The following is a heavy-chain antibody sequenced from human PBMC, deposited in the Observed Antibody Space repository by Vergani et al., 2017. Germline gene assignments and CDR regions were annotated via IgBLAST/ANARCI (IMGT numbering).Heavy chain of an antibody. CDR2: INHSGST. CDR1: GGSFSGYY. Sequence: QVQLQQWGAGLLKPSETLSLTCAVYGGSFSGYYWSWIRQPPGKGLEWIGEINHSGSTNYNPSLKSRVTISVDTSKNQFSLKLSSVTAADTAVYYCARGRWVDTAIIDAFDIWGQGTMVTVSS. J-gene: IGHJ3*02. V-gene: IGHV4-34*01. D-gene: IGHD5-18*01. CDR3: ARGRWVDTAIIDAFDI.